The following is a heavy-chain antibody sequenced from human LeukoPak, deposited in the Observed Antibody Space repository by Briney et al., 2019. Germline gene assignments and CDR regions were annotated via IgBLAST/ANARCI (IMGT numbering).Heavy chain of an antibody. CDR3: ARDQYYYGSGSYGLDY. V-gene: IGHV4-39*07. J-gene: IGHJ4*02. CDR2: IYYSGST. D-gene: IGHD3-10*01. Sequence: SETLSLTCTVSGGSISSYYWGWIRQPPGKGLEWIGSIYYSGSTYYNPSLKSRVTISVDTSKNQFSLKLSSVTAADTAVYYCARDQYYYGSGSYGLDYWGQGTLVTVSS. CDR1: GGSISSYY.